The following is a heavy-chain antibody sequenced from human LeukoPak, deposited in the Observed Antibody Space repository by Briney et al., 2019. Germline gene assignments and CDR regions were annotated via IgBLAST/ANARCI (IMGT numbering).Heavy chain of an antibody. CDR3: ATPPTGTPTTGEFYFDS. J-gene: IGHJ4*02. CDR1: GGTFSSYT. D-gene: IGHD1-1*01. Sequence: SVKVSCKASGGTFSSYTIAWVRQAPGQGLEWLGGIIPLFGSANYAQKFQGRVTITADESTSTAYMELSSLRSEDTAVYYCATPPTGTPTTGEFYFDSWGQGTLVTVSS. CDR2: IIPLFGSA. V-gene: IGHV1-69*13.